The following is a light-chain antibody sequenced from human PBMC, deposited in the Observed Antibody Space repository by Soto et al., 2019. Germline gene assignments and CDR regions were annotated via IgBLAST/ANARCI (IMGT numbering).Light chain of an antibody. CDR1: QSLSSSY. CDR3: QQYGTLIT. J-gene: IGKJ5*01. CDR2: GSF. Sequence: EIVLTQSPGTLSLSPGERATPSCRASQSLSSSYLAWYQQKPGQAPRLLIYGSFSRATGIPDRFSGSGSGTDFTLTISRLEPEDSAVYYCQQYGTLITFGQGTRLEIK. V-gene: IGKV3-20*01.